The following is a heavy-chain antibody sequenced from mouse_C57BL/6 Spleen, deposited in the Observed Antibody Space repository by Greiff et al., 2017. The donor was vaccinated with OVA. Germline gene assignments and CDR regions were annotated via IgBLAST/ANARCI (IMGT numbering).Heavy chain of an antibody. D-gene: IGHD2-4*01. J-gene: IGHJ2*01. CDR1: GYTFTSYW. CDR3: ASIFDDDDY. V-gene: IGHV1-52*01. Sequence: QVQLQQPGAELVRPGSSVKLSCKASGYTFTSYWMHWVKQRPIQGLEWIGNIDPSDSETHYNQKFKDKATLTVDKSSSTAYMQLSSRTSEDSAVYYCASIFDDDDYWGQGTTLTVSS. CDR2: IDPSDSET.